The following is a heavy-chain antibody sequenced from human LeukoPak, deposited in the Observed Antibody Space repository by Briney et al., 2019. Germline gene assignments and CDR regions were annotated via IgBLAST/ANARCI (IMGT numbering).Heavy chain of an antibody. V-gene: IGHV4-39*07. D-gene: IGHD3-10*01. CDR1: GGSISSSSYY. CDR3: ARDRLTLHYYGSGSYIDY. Sequence: PSETLSLTCTVSGGSISSSSYYWGWIRQPSGKGLEWIGSIYYSGSTYYNPSLKSRVTISVDTSKNQFSLKLSSVTAADTAVYYCARDRLTLHYYGSGSYIDYWGQGTLVTVSS. CDR2: IYYSGST. J-gene: IGHJ4*02.